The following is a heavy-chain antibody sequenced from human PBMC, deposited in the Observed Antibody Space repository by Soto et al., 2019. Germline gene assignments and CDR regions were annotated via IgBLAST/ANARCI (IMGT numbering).Heavy chain of an antibody. CDR3: ARADPDASVGY. V-gene: IGHV4-59*11. CDR2: ISYSGST. CDR1: VGSMSSHY. J-gene: IGHJ4*02. Sequence: ETLYLTCTVSVGSMSSHYWTWLRQPPGKGLEWIGYISYSGSTYYNPSLKSRVTISADTSRNQFSLKLSSVIAADTAVYYCARADPDASVGYWGQGTLVTVSS. D-gene: IGHD3-16*01.